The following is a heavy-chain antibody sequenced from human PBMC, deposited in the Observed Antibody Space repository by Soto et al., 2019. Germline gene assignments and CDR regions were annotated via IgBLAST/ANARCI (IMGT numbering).Heavy chain of an antibody. V-gene: IGHV1-2*04. CDR2: INPNSGGT. Sequence: SLKVSCTASGYTFTGYYMHWVRQAPGQGLEWMGWINPNSGGTNYAQKFQGWVTMTRDTSISTAYMELSRLRSDDTAVYYCAIRRRSSSGYYYGMDVWGQGTTVTVSS. CDR3: AIRRRSSSGYYYGMDV. J-gene: IGHJ6*02. CDR1: GYTFTGYY. D-gene: IGHD1-26*01.